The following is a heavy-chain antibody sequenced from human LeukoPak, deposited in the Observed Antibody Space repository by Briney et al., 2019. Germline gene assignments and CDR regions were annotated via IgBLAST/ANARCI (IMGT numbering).Heavy chain of an antibody. J-gene: IGHJ4*02. CDR2: MNPNSGNT. Sequence: ALVKVSCKASGYTFTSYDINWVRQATGQGLEWMGWMNPNSGNTGYAQKFQGRVTMTRNTSISTAYMELSSLRSEDTAVYYCARGRSSSWLLFDYWGQGTLVTVSS. CDR3: ARGRSSSWLLFDY. D-gene: IGHD6-13*01. V-gene: IGHV1-8*01. CDR1: GYTFTSYD.